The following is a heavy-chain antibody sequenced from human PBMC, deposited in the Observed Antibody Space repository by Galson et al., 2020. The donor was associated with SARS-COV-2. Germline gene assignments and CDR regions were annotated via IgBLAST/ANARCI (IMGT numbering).Heavy chain of an antibody. D-gene: IGHD3-10*01. CDR3: ARGIRLSGGKYFFDY. CDR1: EYTFTNSY. Sequence: GESLKISCKASEYTFTNSYMHWVRQAPGQGLEWMGIINPSSGGTTYAQNFQGRVTMTKDTSTSTVYMELSSLRSEDTAVYFCARGIRLSGGKYFFDYWGQGTLVTVSS. V-gene: IGHV1-46*01. CDR2: INPSSGGT. J-gene: IGHJ4*02.